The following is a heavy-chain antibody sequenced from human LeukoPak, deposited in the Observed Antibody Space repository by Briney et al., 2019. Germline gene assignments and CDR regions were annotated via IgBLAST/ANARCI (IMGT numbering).Heavy chain of an antibody. Sequence: GGSLRLSCTASGFTFGDYAMSWVRQAPRKGLEWVGFIRSKAYGGTTEYAASVKGRFTISRDDSKSIAYLQMNSLKTEDTAVYYCTRASAMIVVGYYFDYWGQGTLVTVSS. CDR1: GFTFGDYA. CDR3: TRASAMIVVGYYFDY. D-gene: IGHD3-22*01. J-gene: IGHJ4*02. CDR2: IRSKAYGGTT. V-gene: IGHV3-49*04.